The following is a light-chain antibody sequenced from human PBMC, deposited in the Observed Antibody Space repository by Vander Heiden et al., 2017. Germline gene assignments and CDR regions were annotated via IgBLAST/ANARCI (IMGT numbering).Light chain of an antibody. CDR1: SSDVGDYIS. J-gene: IGLJ2*01. CDR2: DVS. V-gene: IGLV2-11*01. Sequence: QSALTQPRSVFGSPGQSVTIACTGTSSDVGDYISFPWHQQHPGKATKLMIFDVSGRPSGVPDRFSGSKSGNTASLTISGLQADDEADYYCCSYAGTSTPVVFGGGTKLTVL. CDR3: CSYAGTSTPVV.